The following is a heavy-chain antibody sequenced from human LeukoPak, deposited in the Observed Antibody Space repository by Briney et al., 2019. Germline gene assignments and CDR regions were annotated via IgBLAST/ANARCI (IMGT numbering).Heavy chain of an antibody. CDR1: GFTFNNAW. Sequence: PGGSLRLSCAASGFTFNNAWMTWVRQAPGKGLEWVGLIKSKAEGGTADFGAPVKGRFAISRDDSKNTLYLQMNSLKIEDTAVYYCDTDLASMYGLSYWGQGTLVTVSS. J-gene: IGHJ4*02. D-gene: IGHD2-8*01. CDR3: DTDLASMYGLSY. CDR2: IKSKAEGGTA. V-gene: IGHV3-15*01.